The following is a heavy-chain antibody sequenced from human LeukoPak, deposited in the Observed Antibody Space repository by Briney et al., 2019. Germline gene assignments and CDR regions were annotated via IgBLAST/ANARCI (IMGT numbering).Heavy chain of an antibody. CDR2: IYSGGNT. CDR3: ARDLFPQWELPLTDGMDV. CDR1: GFTVSSNY. V-gene: IGHV3-66*01. J-gene: IGHJ6*02. Sequence: GGSLRLSCAASGFTVSSNYMSWVRQAPGKGLEWISVIYSGGNTYYADSVKGRFTISRDNSKNTLYLQMNSLRAEDTAVYYCARDLFPQWELPLTDGMDVWGQGTTVTVSS. D-gene: IGHD1-26*01.